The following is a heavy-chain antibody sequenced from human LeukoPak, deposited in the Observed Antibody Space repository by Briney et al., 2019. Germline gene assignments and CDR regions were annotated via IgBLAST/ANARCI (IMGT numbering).Heavy chain of an antibody. D-gene: IGHD5-12*01. CDR3: AKDRDSGYDYDAFDI. J-gene: IGHJ3*02. CDR2: GSTGST. Sequence: GSTGSTYYADSVKGRLTISRDNSRNTMYLQMNSLRAEDTAVYYCAKDRDSGYDYDAFDIWGQGTMVTVSS. V-gene: IGHV3-23*01.